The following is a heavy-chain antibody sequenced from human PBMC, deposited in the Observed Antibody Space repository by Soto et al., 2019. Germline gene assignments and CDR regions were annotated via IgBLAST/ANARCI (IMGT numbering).Heavy chain of an antibody. CDR2: IFHSGST. D-gene: IGHD6-13*01. CDR3: VRGGIAGNWFDP. Sequence: QVQLQESGPGLVKPSQTLSLTCSVSGGSITSGGFYWSWIRQHPEKGLEWIAYIFHSGSTDFNPSLKGRIMISVNTSKNQFSLKLSTVLAAVTAVYYCVRGGIAGNWFDPWGQGTLVTVSS. CDR1: GGSITSGGFY. V-gene: IGHV4-31*03. J-gene: IGHJ5*02.